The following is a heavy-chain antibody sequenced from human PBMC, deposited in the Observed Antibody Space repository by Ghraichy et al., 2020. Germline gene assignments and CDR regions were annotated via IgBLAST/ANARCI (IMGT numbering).Heavy chain of an antibody. CDR2: ISAYNGNT. Sequence: ASVKVSCKASGYTFTSYGISWVRQAPGQGLEWMGWISAYNGNTNYAQKLQGRVTMTTDTSTSTAYMELRSLRSDDTAVYYCAREGRHDIFVYYYGMDVWGQGTTVTVSS. J-gene: IGHJ6*02. CDR1: GYTFTSYG. D-gene: IGHD3-9*01. V-gene: IGHV1-18*01. CDR3: AREGRHDIFVYYYGMDV.